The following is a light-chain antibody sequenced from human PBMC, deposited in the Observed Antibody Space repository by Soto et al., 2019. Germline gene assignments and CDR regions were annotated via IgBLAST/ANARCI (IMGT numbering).Light chain of an antibody. CDR3: QQYNNWPPYT. J-gene: IGKJ2*01. Sequence: EIVMTQSPATLSVSPGERATLSCRASQSVGSDLAWYQQRPGQAPRLVSFGASTRATGIPARFSGSGSGTEFTLTISSLQSEDLAVYYCQQYNNWPPYTFGQGTKLDIK. CDR1: QSVGSD. V-gene: IGKV3-15*01. CDR2: GAS.